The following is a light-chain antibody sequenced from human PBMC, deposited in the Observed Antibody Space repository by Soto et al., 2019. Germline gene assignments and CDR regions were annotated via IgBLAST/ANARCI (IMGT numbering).Light chain of an antibody. J-gene: IGKJ5*01. CDR3: QQRKNYPIT. Sequence: DIPLTQSPSFLSASVGDRVTITCRASQDINTYLAWYQQKPWKAPKLLIFAASTLQNGVPSRFSGSESGTEFTVTMTSLQAEDFATYNSQQRKNYPITFGQGTRLEIK. CDR1: QDINTY. V-gene: IGKV1-9*01. CDR2: AAS.